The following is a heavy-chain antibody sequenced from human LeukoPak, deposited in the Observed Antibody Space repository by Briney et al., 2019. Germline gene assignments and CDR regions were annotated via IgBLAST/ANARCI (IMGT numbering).Heavy chain of an antibody. CDR2: ISGSGGST. J-gene: IGHJ4*02. V-gene: IGHV3-23*01. CDR1: GFTVSSNY. CDR3: AKGGEKGYCSSTSCYPLDY. Sequence: PGGSLRLSCAASGFTVSSNYMSWVRQAPGKGLEWVSAISGSGGSTYYADSVKGRFTISRDNSKNTLYLQMNSLRAEDTAVYYCAKGGEKGYCSSTSCYPLDYWGQGTLVTVSS. D-gene: IGHD2-2*01.